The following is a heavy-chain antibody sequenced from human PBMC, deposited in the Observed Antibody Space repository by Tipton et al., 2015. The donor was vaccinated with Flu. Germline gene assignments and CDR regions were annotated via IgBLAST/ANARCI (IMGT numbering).Heavy chain of an antibody. J-gene: IGHJ4*02. CDR1: GGTFSSYA. V-gene: IGHV1-69*01. CDR2: ISPMFGTA. D-gene: IGHD2-2*01. Sequence: VQLVQSGAEVKKPGSSVKVSCKASGGTFSSYALNWVRQAPGQGLEWMGGISPMFGTANYAQKFQGRVTINADESTSTAYVELSSLRSEDTAVYYCARGGGPYCSSTSCYETDYWGQGTLVTVSS. CDR3: ARGGGPYCSSTSCYETDY.